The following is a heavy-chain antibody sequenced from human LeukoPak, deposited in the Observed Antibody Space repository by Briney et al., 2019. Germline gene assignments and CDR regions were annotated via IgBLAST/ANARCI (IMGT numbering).Heavy chain of an antibody. D-gene: IGHD1-1*01. CDR1: GGSISTYY. V-gene: IGHV4-4*07. CDR3: ARIRYSENIDY. Sequence: PSETLSLTCTVSGGSISTYYWTWIRQPAGKGLEWIGRIYSSGSTNYNPSLKSRVTISVDTSKNQFSLKLSSVTAADTAVYYCARIRYSENIDYWGQGTLVTVSS. CDR2: IYSSGST. J-gene: IGHJ4*02.